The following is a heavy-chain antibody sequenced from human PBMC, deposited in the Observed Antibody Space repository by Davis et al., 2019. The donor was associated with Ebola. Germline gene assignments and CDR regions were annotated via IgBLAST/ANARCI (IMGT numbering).Heavy chain of an antibody. Sequence: GGSLRLSCAASGITFSTYSMSCVRQAPGKGLEWVSSISSDSDYIYYADSAKGRFTISRDNAKNSLYLQMNSLRAEDTAVYYCARGSSGWYYYYYGMDAWGQGTTVTVSS. CDR1: GITFSTYS. CDR3: ARGSSGWYYYYYGMDA. CDR2: ISSDSDYI. V-gene: IGHV3-21*01. J-gene: IGHJ6*02. D-gene: IGHD6-19*01.